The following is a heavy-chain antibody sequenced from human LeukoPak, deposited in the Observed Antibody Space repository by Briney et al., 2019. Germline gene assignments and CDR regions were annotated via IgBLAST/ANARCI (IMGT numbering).Heavy chain of an antibody. D-gene: IGHD6-13*01. CDR2: INADGDRT. Sequence: GRSLRLSCEASGFTFSSYAMSWVRRVPGKGLEWVSSINADGDRTYYADSVQGRFTISRDNSKNTLELEVTSLRAEDTALYYCAKDRVYSSSWFGHWGKGPLFTVSS. CDR3: AKDRVYSSSWFGH. CDR1: GFTFSSYA. J-gene: IGHJ5*02. V-gene: IGHV3-23*01.